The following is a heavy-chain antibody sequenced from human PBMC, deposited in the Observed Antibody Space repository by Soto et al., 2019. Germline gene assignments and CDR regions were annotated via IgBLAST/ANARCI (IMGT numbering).Heavy chain of an antibody. D-gene: IGHD3-22*01. Sequence: VGSLRLSCAASGFTFSGSAMHWVRQASGKGLEWVGRIRSKANSYATAYAASVKGRFTISRDDSKNTAYLQMNSLKTEDTAVYYCRTTYYYDSSGSHDAFDIWGQGTMVTVSS. CDR1: GFTFSGSA. CDR3: RTTYYYDSSGSHDAFDI. V-gene: IGHV3-73*01. CDR2: IRSKANSYAT. J-gene: IGHJ3*02.